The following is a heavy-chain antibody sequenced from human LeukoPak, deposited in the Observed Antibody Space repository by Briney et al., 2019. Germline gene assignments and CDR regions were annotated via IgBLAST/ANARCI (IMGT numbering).Heavy chain of an antibody. CDR1: GYTFTGYY. V-gene: IGHV1-2*02. D-gene: IGHD5-18*01. J-gene: IGHJ4*02. CDR3: LWGYGSGYFDY. Sequence: ALVQVSCKASGYTFTGYYMHWVRQAPGQGLEWMGWINPNSGGTNYAQKFQGRVTMTRDTSISTAYMELSRLRSDDTAVYYCLWGYGSGYFDYWGQGTLVTVSS. CDR2: INPNSGGT.